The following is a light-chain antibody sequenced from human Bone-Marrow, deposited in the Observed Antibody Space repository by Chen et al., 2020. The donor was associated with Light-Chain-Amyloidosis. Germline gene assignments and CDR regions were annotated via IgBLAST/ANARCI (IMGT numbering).Light chain of an antibody. CDR1: QSVINK. CDR3: HQRSSWPYT. J-gene: IGKJ2*01. Sequence: EILLTQSPATLSLSPGDRATLSCRANQSVINKLAWYQQIRGQSPRLLIYGSSNNAAGVPARFIGSGTGTDFTLTISNLEPEDFAVYYCHQRSSWPYTFGRGT. V-gene: IGKV3-11*01. CDR2: GSS.